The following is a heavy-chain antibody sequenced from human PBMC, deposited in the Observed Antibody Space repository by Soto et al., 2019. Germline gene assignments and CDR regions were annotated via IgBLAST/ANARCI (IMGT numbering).Heavy chain of an antibody. V-gene: IGHV3-64*01. J-gene: IGHJ4*02. CDR2: ISSNGGST. CDR3: ARDQSKRGLLY. D-gene: IGHD1-26*01. Sequence: EVQLVESGGGLVQPGGSLRLSCAASGFTFSSYAMHWVRQAAGKGLEYVSAISSNGGSTYYANSVKGRFTISRDNSKNTLYLQMGSLRAEDMAVYYCARDQSKRGLLYWGQGTLVTVSS. CDR1: GFTFSSYA.